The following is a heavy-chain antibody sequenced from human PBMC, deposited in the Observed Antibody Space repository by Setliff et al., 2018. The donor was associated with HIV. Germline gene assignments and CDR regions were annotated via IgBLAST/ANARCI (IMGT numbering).Heavy chain of an antibody. V-gene: IGHV3-15*07. J-gene: IGHJ4*02. D-gene: IGHD3-22*01. CDR2: IKSKDDAETT. CDR3: TTDSFISYYNRSGYYYGRGGRIDY. CDR1: GFPFSNAW. Sequence: AGGSLRLSCAASGFPFSNAWMNWVRQAPGKGLEWVGRIKSKDDAETTDYAAPVKGRFIISRDDSKNTLYLQMNGLKTEDTAVYSCTTDSFISYYNRSGYYYGRGGRIDYWGQGSLVTVSS.